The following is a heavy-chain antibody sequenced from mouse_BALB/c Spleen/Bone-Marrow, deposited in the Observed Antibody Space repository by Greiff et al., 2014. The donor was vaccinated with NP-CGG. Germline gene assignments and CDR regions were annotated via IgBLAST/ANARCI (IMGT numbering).Heavy chain of an antibody. J-gene: IGHJ4*01. D-gene: IGHD1-1*01. CDR1: GFTFSSYY. Sequence: EVKLMESGGGLVKLGGSLKLSCAASGFTFSSYYMSWVRQTPEKRLELVAAINSNGGSTYYPDTAKGRFTISRDNAKSTLYLQMSSLKSEDTALYYCARHGSSYAMDYWGQGTSVAVSS. V-gene: IGHV5-6-2*01. CDR3: ARHGSSYAMDY. CDR2: INSNGGST.